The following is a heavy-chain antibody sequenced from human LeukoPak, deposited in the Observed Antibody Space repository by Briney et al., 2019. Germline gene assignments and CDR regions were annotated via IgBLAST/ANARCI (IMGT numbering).Heavy chain of an antibody. CDR1: GFTFSDYY. CDR3: ARGGGSSWSKSTPDY. Sequence: GGSLRLSCAASGFTFSDYYISWIRQAPGKGREWVSYISSSGSTIYYADSVKGRFTISRDNAKNSLYLQMNSLRAEDTAVYYCARGGGSSWSKSTPDYWGQGTLVTVSS. V-gene: IGHV3-11*04. CDR2: ISSSGSTI. J-gene: IGHJ4*02. D-gene: IGHD6-13*01.